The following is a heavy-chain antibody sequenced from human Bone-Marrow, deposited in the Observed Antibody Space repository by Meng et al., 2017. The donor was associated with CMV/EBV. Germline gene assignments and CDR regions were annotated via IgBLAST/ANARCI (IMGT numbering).Heavy chain of an antibody. CDR2: IYYSGST. Sequence: SETLSLTCTVSGGSISSSSYYWGWIRQSPGKGLEWIGSIYYSGSTYYNPSLKSRVTISVDTSKNQFSLKLSSVTAADTAVYYCAAGYYNPDYWGQGTLVTVSS. V-gene: IGHV4-39*07. CDR3: AAGYYNPDY. CDR1: GGSISSSSYY. J-gene: IGHJ4*02. D-gene: IGHD3-9*01.